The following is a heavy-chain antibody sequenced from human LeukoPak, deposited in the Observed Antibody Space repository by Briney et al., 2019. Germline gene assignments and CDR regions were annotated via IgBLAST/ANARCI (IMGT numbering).Heavy chain of an antibody. J-gene: IGHJ4*02. D-gene: IGHD5/OR15-5a*01. CDR2: IKSKADGGTT. Sequence: PGGSLRLSCAASGFTFSSAWMTWVRQAPGKGLEWVGHIKSKADGGTTDYAAPAKGRFTISRDDSKNTLSLQMNSLKYEDAAVYYCTTDPFMLDVYHFHYWGQGTLVTVSS. V-gene: IGHV3-15*01. CDR1: GFTFSSAW. CDR3: TTDPFMLDVYHFHY.